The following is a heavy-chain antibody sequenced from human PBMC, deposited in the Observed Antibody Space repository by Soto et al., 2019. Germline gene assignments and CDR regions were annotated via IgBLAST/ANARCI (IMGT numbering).Heavy chain of an antibody. CDR2: ISSSSSTI. CDR1: GFTFSIYS. Sequence: RGSLVICCASSGFTFSIYSMNWVRQAPGKGLELVSYISSSSSTIYYADSVNGRFTISRDNAKNSLYLQMNSLRDEDTAVYYCAGLCSGGSCYGLSVGFDYWGQGTLVTVSS. V-gene: IGHV3-48*02. D-gene: IGHD2-15*01. CDR3: AGLCSGGSCYGLSVGFDY. J-gene: IGHJ4*02.